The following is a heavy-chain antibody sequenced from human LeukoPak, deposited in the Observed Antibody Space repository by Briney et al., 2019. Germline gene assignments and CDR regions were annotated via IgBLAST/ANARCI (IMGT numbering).Heavy chain of an antibody. J-gene: IGHJ4*02. D-gene: IGHD2/OR15-2a*01. CDR2: INSDESWT. Sequence: PGGSLRLSCAASGNDWMHWVRQAPGKGLVWVSHINSDESWTSYADSVKGRFTISKDNAKNTVYLQMNSLRAEDTAVYYCVSFYETYWGRGTLVTVSS. CDR1: GNDW. CDR3: VSFYETY. V-gene: IGHV3-74*01.